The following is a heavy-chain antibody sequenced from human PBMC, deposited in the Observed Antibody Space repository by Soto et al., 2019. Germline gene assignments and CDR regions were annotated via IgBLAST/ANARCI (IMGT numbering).Heavy chain of an antibody. CDR3: AKDKGLRGSSYFGD. CDR1: GFSFNNYA. Sequence: EVQLRQSGGGVVQPGGSLRLSCVASGFSFNNYAMTWVRQAPGKGLEWVSGISGSGDCTYYADSVKDRFSVSRDKSTSTVHLQMSSLRVEDTAVYYCAKDKGLRGSSYFGDWGQGALVIVSS. J-gene: IGHJ4*02. D-gene: IGHD3-16*01. V-gene: IGHV3-23*01. CDR2: ISGSGDCT.